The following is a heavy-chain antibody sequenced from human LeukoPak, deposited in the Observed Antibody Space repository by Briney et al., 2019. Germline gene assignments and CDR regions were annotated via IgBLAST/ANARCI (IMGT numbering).Heavy chain of an antibody. Sequence: SETLSLTCSVSGGSVSSYYWSWIRQSPGKGLEWIGYIHNSGRTNYNPSLKSRVTGFVDTSKNQVSLKLSSVTAADTAVYYCARSRWELLDYWGQGTLVTVSS. CDR3: ARSRWELLDY. CDR1: GGSVSSYY. CDR2: IHNSGRT. V-gene: IGHV4-4*08. J-gene: IGHJ4*02. D-gene: IGHD1-26*01.